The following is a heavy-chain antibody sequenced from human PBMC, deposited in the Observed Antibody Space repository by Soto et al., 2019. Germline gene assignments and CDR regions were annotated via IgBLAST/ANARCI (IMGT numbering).Heavy chain of an antibody. CDR2: LNPSGSNT. D-gene: IGHD3-3*01. V-gene: IGHV3-23*01. CDR3: AKGQEYDFWSGYYKPVALDI. CDR1: GLTLSRHA. Sequence: GGSLRLSCAASGLTLSRHAMTWARQAPGKGLEWVATLNPSGSNTHYADSVKGRFTISRDNAKNSLYLQMNSLRAEDTAIYYCAKGQEYDFWSGYYKPVALDIWGQGTMVTVSS. J-gene: IGHJ3*02.